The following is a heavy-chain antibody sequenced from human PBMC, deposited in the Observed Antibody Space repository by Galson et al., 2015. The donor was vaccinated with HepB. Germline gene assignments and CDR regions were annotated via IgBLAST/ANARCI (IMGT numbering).Heavy chain of an antibody. V-gene: IGHV3-33*08. Sequence: SLRHSCAASGFTFSRYGMHWARQVPGKALEWVALAWPDVSKSFYPTHVECRFTIARDNSQNTLYLHMCNLRADDTAIYYCAREAHIAAPASFDYWGQGTLVTVSS. CDR1: GFTFSRYG. D-gene: IGHD6-25*01. J-gene: IGHJ4*02. CDR3: AREAHIAAPASFDY. CDR2: AWPDVSKS.